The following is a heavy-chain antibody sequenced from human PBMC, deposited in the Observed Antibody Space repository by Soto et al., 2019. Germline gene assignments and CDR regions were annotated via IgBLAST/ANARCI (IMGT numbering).Heavy chain of an antibody. V-gene: IGHV4-59*01. Sequence: QVQLQESGPGLVKPSETLSLTCTVSGGSISSYYWSWIRQPPGKGLEWIGYIYYSGSTNYNPSLKSRVTTSVDTSKNQFSRKLSSVPAADTAVYYCARGWLTTGGNWFDPWGQGTLVTVSS. CDR1: GGSISSYY. CDR2: IYYSGST. J-gene: IGHJ5*02. D-gene: IGHD4-17*01. CDR3: ARGWLTTGGNWFDP.